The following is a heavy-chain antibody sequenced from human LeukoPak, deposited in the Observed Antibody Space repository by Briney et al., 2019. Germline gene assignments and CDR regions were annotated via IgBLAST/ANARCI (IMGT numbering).Heavy chain of an antibody. CDR3: ARDLGRIAVAGNWFDP. V-gene: IGHV4-4*07. Sequence: PSETLSLTCTVSGGSISSYYWSWIRQPAGKGLEWIGRIYTSGSTNYNPSLKSRVTMSVDTSKNQFSLKLSSVTAADTAVYYCARDLGRIAVAGNWFDPWVQGTLVTVSS. D-gene: IGHD6-19*01. J-gene: IGHJ5*02. CDR1: GGSISSYY. CDR2: IYTSGST.